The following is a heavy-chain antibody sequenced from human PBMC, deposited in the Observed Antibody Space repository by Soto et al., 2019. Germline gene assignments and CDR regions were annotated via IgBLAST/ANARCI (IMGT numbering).Heavy chain of an antibody. Sequence: EVQLVESGGGLVQPGGSLRLSCAASGFTFSRYSMNWVRQAPGKGLEWVSYISSSSRTIYYADSVKGRFTISRDNAKNTLYLQMNSLRAEDTAVYYCASDLTDFWSGYSHDYWGQGALVTVSS. CDR2: ISSSSRTI. D-gene: IGHD3-3*01. V-gene: IGHV3-48*01. CDR3: ASDLTDFWSGYSHDY. J-gene: IGHJ4*02. CDR1: GFTFSRYS.